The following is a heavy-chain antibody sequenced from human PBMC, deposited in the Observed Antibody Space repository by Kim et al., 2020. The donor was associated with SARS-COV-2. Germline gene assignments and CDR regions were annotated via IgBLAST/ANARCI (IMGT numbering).Heavy chain of an antibody. Sequence: LKSRVTISVDTSKNQFSLKLSSVTAADTAVYYCARLRGRGIVVVPAAIDYWGQGTLVTVSS. J-gene: IGHJ4*02. V-gene: IGHV4-39*01. CDR3: ARLRGRGIVVVPAAIDY. D-gene: IGHD2-2*02.